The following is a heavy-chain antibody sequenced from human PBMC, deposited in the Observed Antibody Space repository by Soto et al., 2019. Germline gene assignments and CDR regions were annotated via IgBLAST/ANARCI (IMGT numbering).Heavy chain of an antibody. CDR1: GGSISNGGYY. D-gene: IGHD3-10*02. CDR2: ISYSGST. V-gene: IGHV4-31*03. Sequence: PSETLSLTCTVSGGSISNGGYYWTWIRQHPGKGLEWIGYISYSGSTYYNPSLKSRLTISVDTSKNQFSLKLSSVTAADTAVYYCVMVGGGGGAGVGIFSFGGRGPLDPVS. CDR3: VMVGGGGGAGVGIFSF. J-gene: IGHJ4*02.